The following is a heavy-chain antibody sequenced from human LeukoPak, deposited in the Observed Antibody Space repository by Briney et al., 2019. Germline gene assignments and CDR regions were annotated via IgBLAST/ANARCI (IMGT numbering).Heavy chain of an antibody. D-gene: IGHD1-26*01. CDR1: GGSNSSYY. V-gene: IGHV4-59*08. CDR3: ARLHKWELLRWFDP. Sequence: SETLSLTCTVSGGSNSSYYWSWIRQPPGKGLEWIGYIYYSGSTNYNPSLKSRVTISVDTSKNQFSLKLSSVTAADTAVYYCARLHKWELLRWFDPWGQGTLVTVSS. J-gene: IGHJ5*02. CDR2: IYYSGST.